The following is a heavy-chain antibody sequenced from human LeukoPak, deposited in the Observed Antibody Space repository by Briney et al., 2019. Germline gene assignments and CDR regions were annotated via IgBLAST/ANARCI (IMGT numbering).Heavy chain of an antibody. CDR2: IYYSGTT. CDR1: GGSISSTTYY. CDR3: ASRGNLRQYFDH. Sequence: PSETLSLTCTVSGGSISSTTYYWGWIREPPGKGLEWIGSIYYSGTTYYNPSLKSRVTILVDTSKNQFSLNLSSVTAADTAVYYCASRGNLRQYFDHWGQGTLVTVFS. V-gene: IGHV4-39*01. J-gene: IGHJ4*02. D-gene: IGHD1-14*01.